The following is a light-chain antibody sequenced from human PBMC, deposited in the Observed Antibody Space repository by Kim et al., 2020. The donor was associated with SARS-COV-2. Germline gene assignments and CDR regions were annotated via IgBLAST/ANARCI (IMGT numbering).Light chain of an antibody. CDR1: SNDIGHYNY. CDR2: EVT. J-gene: IGLJ2*01. V-gene: IGLV2-8*01. CDR3: SSYGGNNDLV. Sequence: GQSVTISCTGTSNDIGHYNYVSWYQQNPGKAPKLIIYEVTKRPSGVPDRFSGSKSGNTASLTVSGLQAEDEADYYCSSYGGNNDLVFGGGTQLTVL.